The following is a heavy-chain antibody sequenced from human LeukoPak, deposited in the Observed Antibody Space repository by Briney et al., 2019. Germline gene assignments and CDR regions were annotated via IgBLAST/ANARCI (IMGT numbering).Heavy chain of an antibody. CDR2: INHSGST. J-gene: IGHJ4*02. V-gene: IGHV4-34*01. CDR3: ARGQRSSPFVVAARLFGY. Sequence: SETLSLTCAVYGGSFSGYYWSWIRQPPGKGLEWIGEINHSGSTNYNPSLKSRVTISVDTSKNQFSLKLSSVTAADTAVYYCARGQRSSPFVVAARLFGYWGQGTLVTVSS. CDR1: GGSFSGYY. D-gene: IGHD2-15*01.